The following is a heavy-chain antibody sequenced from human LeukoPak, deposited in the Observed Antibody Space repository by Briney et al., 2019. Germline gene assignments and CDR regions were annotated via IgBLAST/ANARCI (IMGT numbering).Heavy chain of an antibody. CDR1: GGSISSYY. D-gene: IGHD3-10*01. CDR2: IYYSGST. J-gene: IGHJ5*02. V-gene: IGHV4-59*01. CDR3: ARERITMVRGDNWFDP. Sequence: SETLSLTCTVSGGSISSYYWSWIRQPPGKGLEWIGYIYYSGSTNYNPYLKSRVTISVDTSKNQFSLKLSSVTAADTAVYYCARERITMVRGDNWFDPWGQGTLVTVSS.